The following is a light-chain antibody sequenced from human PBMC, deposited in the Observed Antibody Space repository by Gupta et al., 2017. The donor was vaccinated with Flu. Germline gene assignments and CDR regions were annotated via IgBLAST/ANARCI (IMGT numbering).Light chain of an antibody. CDR1: KIGGKS. J-gene: IGLJ3*02. CDR2: DNT. CDR3: QVWDSGSDHPGV. V-gene: IGLV3-21*02. Sequence: SYVLTQSPSVSVAPGQTATITCGGDKIGGKSVHWYQQKPGQAPELVVSDNTDRASGIPDRFSGSNSGNTATLTITRVEAGDEAGYYCQVWDSGSDHPGVFGGGTKVTVL.